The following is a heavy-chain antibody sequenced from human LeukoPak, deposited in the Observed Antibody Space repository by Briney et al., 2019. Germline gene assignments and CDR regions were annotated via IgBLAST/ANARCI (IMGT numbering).Heavy chain of an antibody. CDR3: ARGDVVVVAASIPSGYYYGMDV. Sequence: ASVKVSCKASGGTFTSYAISWVRLAPGQGLEWMGRIIPILGIANYAQKFQGRVTITADKSTSTAYMELSSLRSEDTAVYYCARGDVVVVAASIPSGYYYGMDVWGQGTTVTVSS. CDR1: GGTFTSYA. J-gene: IGHJ6*02. D-gene: IGHD2-15*01. CDR2: IIPILGIA. V-gene: IGHV1-69*04.